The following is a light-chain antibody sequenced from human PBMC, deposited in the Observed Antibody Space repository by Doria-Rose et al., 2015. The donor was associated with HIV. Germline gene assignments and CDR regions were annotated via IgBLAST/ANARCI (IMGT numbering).Light chain of an antibody. CDR2: AAS. CDR1: QDISNY. Sequence: AIRMTQSPSSLSASTGDRVTITCRASQDISNYLAWYQQKPGKAPKLLIYAASTLQSGVPSRFSGSGSGTDFTLTISYLQSEDFATYYCQQYSSYPPTFGQGTKVEVK. CDR3: QQYSSYPPT. J-gene: IGKJ1*01. V-gene: IGKV1-8*01.